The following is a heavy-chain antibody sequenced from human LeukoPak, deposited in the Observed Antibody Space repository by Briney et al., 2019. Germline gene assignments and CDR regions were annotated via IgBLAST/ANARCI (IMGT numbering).Heavy chain of an antibody. CDR1: GGPFSGYF. J-gene: IGHJ4*02. CDR2: IHNSGTT. Sequence: PSETLSLTCAVSGGPFSGYFWSWIGQSAWRGLEGIGEIHNSGTTNYNPSLNSRVTISEDTSKNQFYMNMSSVTAADTAVYYCARRYYYNLGSFPFDFWGQGTLVTVSS. V-gene: IGHV4-34*01. CDR3: ARRYYYNLGSFPFDF. D-gene: IGHD3-10*01.